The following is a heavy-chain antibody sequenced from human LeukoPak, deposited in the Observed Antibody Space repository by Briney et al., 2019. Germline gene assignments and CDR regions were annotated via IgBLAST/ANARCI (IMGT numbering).Heavy chain of an antibody. V-gene: IGHV4-39*07. Sequence: WETLSLTCTVSGGSISSSSYYWGWIRQPPGKGLEWIGSIYYSGSTYYNPSLKSRVTISVDTSKNQFSLKLSSVTAADTAVYYCVRGIAAAEVAYWGQGTLVTVSS. CDR2: IYYSGST. J-gene: IGHJ4*02. D-gene: IGHD6-13*01. CDR1: GGSISSSSYY. CDR3: VRGIAAAEVAY.